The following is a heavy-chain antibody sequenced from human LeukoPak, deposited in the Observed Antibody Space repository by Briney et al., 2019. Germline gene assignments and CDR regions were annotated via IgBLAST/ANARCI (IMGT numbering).Heavy chain of an antibody. D-gene: IGHD3-10*01. CDR3: ANPVRGVIIDWFDP. Sequence: RTGGSLRLSCAASGFTFSSYAMSWVRQAPGKGLEWVSAISGSGGSTYYADSVKGRFTISRDNSKNTLYLQMNSLRAEDTAVYYCANPVRGVIIDWFDPWGQGTLVTVSS. V-gene: IGHV3-23*01. J-gene: IGHJ5*02. CDR1: GFTFSSYA. CDR2: ISGSGGST.